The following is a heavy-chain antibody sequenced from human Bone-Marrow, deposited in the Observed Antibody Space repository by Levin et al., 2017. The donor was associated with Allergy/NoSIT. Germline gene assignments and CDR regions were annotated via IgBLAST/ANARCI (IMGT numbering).Heavy chain of an antibody. CDR1: GGSVISSNYY. D-gene: IGHD6-19*01. Sequence: SQTLSLTCTVSGGSVISSNYYWGWIRQPPGKGLEWIGSIYYSGNTYYNPSLESRVTISVDTSKDQFSLRLSSVTAADTAVYYCARVWYSSGWYVGGYFDSWGQGTLVTVSS. CDR3: ARVWYSSGWYVGGYFDS. CDR2: IYYSGNT. J-gene: IGHJ4*02. V-gene: IGHV4-39*07.